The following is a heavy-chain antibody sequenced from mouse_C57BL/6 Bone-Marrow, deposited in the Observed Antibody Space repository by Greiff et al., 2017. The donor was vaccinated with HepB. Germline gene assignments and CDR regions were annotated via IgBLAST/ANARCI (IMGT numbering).Heavy chain of an antibody. J-gene: IGHJ2*01. V-gene: IGHV1-69*01. CDR2: IDTSDSYT. D-gene: IGHD3-2*02. CDR1: GYTFTSYW. Sequence: QVQLKQPGAELVMPGASVKLSCKASGYTFTSYWMHWVKQRPGQGLEWIGEIDTSDSYTNYNQKFKGKSTLTVDKSSSTAYMQLSSLTSEDSAVYYCARELRLGYYFDYWGQGTTLTVSS. CDR3: ARELRLGYYFDY.